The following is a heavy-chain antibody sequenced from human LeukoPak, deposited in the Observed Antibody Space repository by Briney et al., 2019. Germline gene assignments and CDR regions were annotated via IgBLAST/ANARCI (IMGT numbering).Heavy chain of an antibody. J-gene: IGHJ4*02. D-gene: IGHD5-12*01. CDR2: ISAYNGNT. CDR3: ARESGYDSGRATY. CDR1: GYTFTSYG. V-gene: IGHV1-18*01. Sequence: ASVKVSCKASGYTFTSYGTSWVRQAPGQGLEWMGWISAYNGNTNYAQKFQGRVTITADKSTSTAYMELSSLRSEDTAVYYCARESGYDSGRATYWGQGTLVTVSS.